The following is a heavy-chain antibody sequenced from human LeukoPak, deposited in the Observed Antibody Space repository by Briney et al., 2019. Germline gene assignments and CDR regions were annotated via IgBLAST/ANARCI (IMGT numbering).Heavy chain of an antibody. CDR2: IGARGDVT. D-gene: IGHD1-26*01. J-gene: IGHJ4*02. Sequence: GGSLRLSCTVSGFAFSGYAMSWVRQAPGKGPEWVSSIGARGDVTYSADSVKGPFTISRDNSKRTLFLQMNSLRAEDTAVYYCAKVHYTASFPGSFPGRNYFDSWGQGSLVTVSS. CDR1: GFAFSGYA. V-gene: IGHV3-23*01. CDR3: AKVHYTASFPGSFPGRNYFDS.